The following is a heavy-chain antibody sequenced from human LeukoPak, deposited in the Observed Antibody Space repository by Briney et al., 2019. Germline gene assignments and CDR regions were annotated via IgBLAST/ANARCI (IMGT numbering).Heavy chain of an antibody. CDR2: IYTSGST. J-gene: IGHJ4*02. D-gene: IGHD1-7*01. Sequence: SETLSLTCTVSGGSISSYYWSWIRQPAGKGLEWNGRIYTSGSTNYNPSLESRVTMSVDTSKNQFSLKLSSVTAADTAVYYCARDRGPNWNYEGWFDYWGQGTLVAVSS. V-gene: IGHV4-4*07. CDR3: ARDRGPNWNYEGWFDY. CDR1: GGSISSYY.